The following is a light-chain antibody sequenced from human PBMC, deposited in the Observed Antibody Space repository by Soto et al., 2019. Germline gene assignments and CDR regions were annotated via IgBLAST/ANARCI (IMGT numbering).Light chain of an antibody. J-gene: IGKJ3*01. CDR3: HQSYSTPYT. Sequence: DTQMTQSPSSLSASVGDRVTITCRASQGINNYLNWYQQKPGKAPKLLIYITSSLQSGVLSRFSGSGSGTDFTLTISSLQPEDSATYYCHQSYSTPYTFGPGTKVDIK. CDR2: ITS. V-gene: IGKV1-39*01. CDR1: QGINNY.